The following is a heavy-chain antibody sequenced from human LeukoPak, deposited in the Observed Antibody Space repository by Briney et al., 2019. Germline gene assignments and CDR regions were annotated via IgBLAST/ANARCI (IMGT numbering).Heavy chain of an antibody. V-gene: IGHV3-9*01. CDR1: GFTFDDYA. Sequence: GGSLRLSCAASGFTFDDYAMHWVRQAPGKGLEWVSGISWNSGSIGYADSVKGRFTISRDNAKNSLYLQMNSLRAEDTAVYYCAKGSANARPYYFDYWGQGTLVTVSS. CDR3: AKGSANARPYYFDY. D-gene: IGHD2-2*01. CDR2: ISWNSGSI. J-gene: IGHJ4*02.